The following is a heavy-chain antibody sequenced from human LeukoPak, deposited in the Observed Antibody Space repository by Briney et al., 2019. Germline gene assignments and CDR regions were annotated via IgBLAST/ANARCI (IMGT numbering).Heavy chain of an antibody. J-gene: IGHJ3*02. D-gene: IGHD1-26*01. CDR2: TRNEANIYTT. CDR3: ASPVGATTVRAFDI. CDR1: GFIFSDHY. Sequence: GSLILSCAASGFIFSDHYMDWVRQAPGKGLEWVGRTRNEANIYTTKYAASVKGRFTISRDDSKNSLYLQMNSLKTEDTAVYYCASPVGATTVRAFDIWGQGTMVTVSS. V-gene: IGHV3-72*01.